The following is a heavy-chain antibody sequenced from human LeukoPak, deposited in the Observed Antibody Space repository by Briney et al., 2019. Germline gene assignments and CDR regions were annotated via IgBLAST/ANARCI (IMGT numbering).Heavy chain of an antibody. J-gene: IGHJ4*02. V-gene: IGHV1-69*04. Sequence: PVTVSCTASGGTFSSYAISWVRQAPGQGLEWMGRIIPILGIANYAQKFQGRVTITADKSTSTAYMELSSLRSEDTAVYYCARTTKRVGATGGFDYWGQGTLVTVSS. D-gene: IGHD1-26*01. CDR3: ARTTKRVGATGGFDY. CDR2: IIPILGIA. CDR1: GGTFSSYA.